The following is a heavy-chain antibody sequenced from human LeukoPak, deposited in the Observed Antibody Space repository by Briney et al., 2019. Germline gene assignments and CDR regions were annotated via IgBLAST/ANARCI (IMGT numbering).Heavy chain of an antibody. CDR1: GFTFGSYD. V-gene: IGHV3-23*01. J-gene: IGHJ4*02. Sequence: PGGSLRLSCAASGFTFGSYDMSWVRQAPGKGLEWVSPISGRGGSTYYADSVKGRFTISRDNSKNTLYRQMTSLRAEDTAVYYCAKGGSSSSLDYWGQGTLVTVTS. D-gene: IGHD6-6*01. CDR3: AKGGSSSSLDY. CDR2: ISGRGGST.